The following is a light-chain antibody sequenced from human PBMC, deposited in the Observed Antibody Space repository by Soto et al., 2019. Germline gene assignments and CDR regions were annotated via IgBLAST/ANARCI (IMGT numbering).Light chain of an antibody. J-gene: IGLJ1*01. Sequence: YELTQPPSVSVAPGQTARITCGGNNIGSKSVHWYQQKPGQAPVLVVYDDSGRPSGIPERFSGSNSGNTATLTISRVEAGHEADYYCQVWDSSSDNYVLGNGTKLTVL. V-gene: IGLV3-21*02. CDR2: DDS. CDR1: NIGSKS. CDR3: QVWDSSSDNYV.